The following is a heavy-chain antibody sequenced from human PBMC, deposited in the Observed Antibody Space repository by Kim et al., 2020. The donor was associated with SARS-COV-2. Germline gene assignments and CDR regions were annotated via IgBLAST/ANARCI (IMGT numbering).Heavy chain of an antibody. V-gene: IGHV1-69*13. D-gene: IGHD6-13*01. Sequence: SVKVSCKASGGTFSSYAISWVRQAPGQGLEWMGGIIPIFGTANYAQKFQGRVTITADESTSTAYMELSSLRSEDTAVYYCARDGLTGYSSSWYDYWGQGTLVTVSS. J-gene: IGHJ4*02. CDR2: IIPIFGTA. CDR1: GGTFSSYA. CDR3: ARDGLTGYSSSWYDY.